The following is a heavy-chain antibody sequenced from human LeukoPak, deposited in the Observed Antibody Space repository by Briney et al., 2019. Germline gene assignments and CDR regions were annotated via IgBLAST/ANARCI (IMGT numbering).Heavy chain of an antibody. Sequence: ASVKVSCKASGYTFTSYGISWVRQAPGQGLEWMGWISAYNGNTNYAQKLLGRVTMTTDTSTSTAYMELRSLRSDDTAVYYCARAYDFWSGYYNRLFDYWGQGTLVTVSS. CDR1: GYTFTSYG. J-gene: IGHJ4*02. CDR2: ISAYNGNT. D-gene: IGHD3-3*01. CDR3: ARAYDFWSGYYNRLFDY. V-gene: IGHV1-18*01.